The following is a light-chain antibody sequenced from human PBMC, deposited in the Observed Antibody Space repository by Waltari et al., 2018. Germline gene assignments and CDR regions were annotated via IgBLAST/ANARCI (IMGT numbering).Light chain of an antibody. J-gene: IGLJ3*02. CDR3: QTGGFGIWV. CDR1: SGHSAHS. V-gene: IGLV4-69*01. Sequence: HLILPQSPSPSASLGASFNPPSPLSSGHSAHSIPWHHQHPEKGPRYLMKVNSDGSHIKGDGIPDRFSGSSSGTERYLSISSLQSEDEADYYCQTGGFGIWVFGGGTKLTVL. CDR2: VNSDGSH.